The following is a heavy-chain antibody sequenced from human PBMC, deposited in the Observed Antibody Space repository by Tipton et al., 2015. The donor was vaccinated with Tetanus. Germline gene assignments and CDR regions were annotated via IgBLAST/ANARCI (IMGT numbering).Heavy chain of an antibody. CDR2: INPSGSST. Sequence: QVQLVQSGAEVKKPGSSVKVSCKASGGTFTNYALSWVRQAPGQGLEWMGEINPSGSSTNYAQKFQDRVTMTRDTSTSTVYMDVRSLRSEDTAVYYCARTQDGYNSGWFDSWGQGTLLTVSS. D-gene: IGHD3-10*01. CDR1: GGTFTNYA. J-gene: IGHJ5*01. V-gene: IGHV1-46*01. CDR3: ARTQDGYNSGWFDS.